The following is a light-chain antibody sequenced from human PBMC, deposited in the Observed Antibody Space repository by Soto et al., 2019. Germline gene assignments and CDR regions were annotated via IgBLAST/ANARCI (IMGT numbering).Light chain of an antibody. Sequence: QSVLTQPASVSGSPGQSITISCTGTSSDVGGYDYVSWYQQHPGKAPKLMIYEVSNRPSGFSNRFSGSKSGNTASLTISGLQAEDEADYYCSSYTTSRILVVGTGTKVTVL. J-gene: IGLJ1*01. V-gene: IGLV2-14*01. CDR3: SSYTTSRILV. CDR1: SSDVGGYDY. CDR2: EVS.